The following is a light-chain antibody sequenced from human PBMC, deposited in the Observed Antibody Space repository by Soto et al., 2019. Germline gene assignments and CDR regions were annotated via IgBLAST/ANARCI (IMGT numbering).Light chain of an antibody. CDR1: SSDVGGYNY. V-gene: IGLV2-8*01. J-gene: IGLJ2*01. CDR2: EVS. Sequence: QSALTQPPSASGSPGQSVTISCTGTSSDVGGYNYVSWYQQHPGKAPKLMIYEVSKRPSGVPDRFSGSKSGNTASLTVSGLQAEDEADYYCSSYAGSNPPPVVFGGGTKLTVL. CDR3: SSYAGSNPPPVV.